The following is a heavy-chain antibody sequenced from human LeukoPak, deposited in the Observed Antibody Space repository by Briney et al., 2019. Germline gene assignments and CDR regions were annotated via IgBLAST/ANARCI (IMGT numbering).Heavy chain of an antibody. J-gene: IGHJ4*02. D-gene: IGHD3-22*01. CDR3: TRQADYYDSSGPVDY. CDR2: IRSKANSYAT. Sequence: GGSLKLSCAASGFTFSGSAMHWVRQASGTGLEWVGRIRSKANSYATAYAASVKGRFTISRDDSKNTAYLQMNSLKTEDTAVYYCTRQADYYDSSGPVDYWGQGTLVTVSS. V-gene: IGHV3-73*01. CDR1: GFTFSGSA.